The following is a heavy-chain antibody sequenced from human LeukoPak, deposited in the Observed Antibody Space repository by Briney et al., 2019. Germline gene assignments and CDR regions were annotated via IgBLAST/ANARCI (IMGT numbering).Heavy chain of an antibody. CDR1: GFTFRSYG. V-gene: IGHV3-30*18. CDR2: ISYDGSSK. CDR3: AKARGQDYYYGMDV. Sequence: PGGSLRLSCAASGFTFRSYGMHWVRQAPGKGLEWVTVISYDGSSKYSADSVKGRFTVSRDNSKNTLYLQMNSLRAEDTAIYYCAKARGQDYYYGMDVWGQGTTVTVSS. J-gene: IGHJ6*02.